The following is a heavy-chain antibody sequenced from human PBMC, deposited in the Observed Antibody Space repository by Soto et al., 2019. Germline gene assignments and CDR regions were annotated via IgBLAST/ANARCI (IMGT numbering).Heavy chain of an antibody. Sequence: ASVKVSCKASGYTFTSYYMHWVRQAPGQGLEWMGIINPSGGSTSYAQKFQGRVTMTRDTSTSTVYMELSSLRSEDTAVYYCARDQQGRSRAAAGTFDYWGQGTLVTVSS. CDR3: ARDQQGRSRAAAGTFDY. D-gene: IGHD6-13*01. J-gene: IGHJ4*02. V-gene: IGHV1-46*01. CDR1: GYTFTSYY. CDR2: INPSGGST.